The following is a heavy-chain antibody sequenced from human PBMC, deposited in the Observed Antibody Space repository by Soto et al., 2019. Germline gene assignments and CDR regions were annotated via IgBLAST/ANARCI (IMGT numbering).Heavy chain of an antibody. D-gene: IGHD2-15*01. CDR2: INAGNVNT. Sequence: GASVKVSCKAPGYTFTSYAMHWVRQAPGQSFVLLGLINAGNVNTKYSQKFQGRVTITRDTSASTAYMELSSLRSEDTSFFYCARGTCSGGSCYVGAFDIWGQGTMVTVSS. V-gene: IGHV1-3*01. CDR3: ARGTCSGGSCYVGAFDI. CDR1: GYTFTSYA. J-gene: IGHJ3*02.